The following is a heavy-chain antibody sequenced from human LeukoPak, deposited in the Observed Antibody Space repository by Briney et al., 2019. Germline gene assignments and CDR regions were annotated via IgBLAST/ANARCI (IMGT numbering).Heavy chain of an antibody. V-gene: IGHV1-46*01. CDR3: AREMATIVKDYNYYGMDV. Sequence: ASVKVSCKASGYTFTSYYMHWVRQAPGQGLEWMGIINPSGGSTSYAQKFQGRVTMTRDTSTSTVYMELSSLRSEDTAVYYCAREMATIVKDYNYYGMDVWGQGTTVTVSS. J-gene: IGHJ6*02. CDR1: GYTFTSYY. D-gene: IGHD5-24*01. CDR2: INPSGGST.